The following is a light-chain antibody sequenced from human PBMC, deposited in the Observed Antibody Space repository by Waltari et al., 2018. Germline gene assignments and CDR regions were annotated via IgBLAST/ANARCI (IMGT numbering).Light chain of an antibody. CDR3: CSYAGSYTHVV. V-gene: IGLV2-11*01. Sequence: QSALTQPRSVSGSPGQSVPISCTGTSSAVGGYDYVSWYQHHPGKAPQLMICDVTKRPSGVPDRFAGSKSGNTASLTIAGLQAEDEADYYCCSYAGSYTHVVFGGGTKLTVL. CDR2: DVT. J-gene: IGLJ2*01. CDR1: SSAVGGYDY.